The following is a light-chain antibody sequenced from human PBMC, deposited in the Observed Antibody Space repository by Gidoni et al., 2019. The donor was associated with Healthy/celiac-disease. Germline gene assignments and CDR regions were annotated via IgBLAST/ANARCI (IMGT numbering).Light chain of an antibody. J-gene: IGLJ2*01. CDR2: QDS. V-gene: IGLV3-1*01. Sequence: SYELTQPPSVSVSPGQTASITCSGDKLGDKYACWYQQKPGQSHVLVIYQDSKRPSGIPERFSGSNSGNTATLTISGTQAMDEADYYCQAWESSTAWVVFGGGTKLTVL. CDR1: KLGDKY. CDR3: QAWESSTAWVV.